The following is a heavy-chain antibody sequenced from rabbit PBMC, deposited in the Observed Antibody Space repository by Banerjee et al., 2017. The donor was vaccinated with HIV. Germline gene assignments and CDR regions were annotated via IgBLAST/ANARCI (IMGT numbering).Heavy chain of an antibody. CDR2: IYAGSSGTT. J-gene: IGHJ4*01. CDR3: ARDLVGGRYYFNL. Sequence: QEQLEESGGGLVKPEGSLTLTCTASGFSFSSSYWIGWVRQAPGKGLEWIACIYAGSSGTTYYASWAKGRFTISKTSSTTVTLQMTSLTAADTATYFCARDLVGGRYYFNLWGPGTLVTVS. CDR1: GFSFSSSYW. D-gene: IGHD4-1*01. V-gene: IGHV1S45*01.